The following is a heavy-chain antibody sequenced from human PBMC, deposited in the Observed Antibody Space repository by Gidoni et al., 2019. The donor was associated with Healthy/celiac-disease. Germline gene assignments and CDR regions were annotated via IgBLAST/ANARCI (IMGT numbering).Heavy chain of an antibody. Sequence: QVQLQESGPGLVKPSQTLSLTCTVFGGSISSGGDYWSWIRQHPGKGLEWIGYIYYSGSTYYNPSLKSRVTISVDTSKNQFSLKLSSVTAADTAVYYCARHPTVTTVCAFDIWGQGTMVTVSS. J-gene: IGHJ3*02. CDR2: IYYSGST. V-gene: IGHV4-31*03. CDR1: GGSISSGGDY. D-gene: IGHD4-17*01. CDR3: ARHPTVTTVCAFDI.